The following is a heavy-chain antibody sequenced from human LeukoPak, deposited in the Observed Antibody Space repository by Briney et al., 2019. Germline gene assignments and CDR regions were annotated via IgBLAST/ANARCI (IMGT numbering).Heavy chain of an antibody. Sequence: GGSLRLSCAASGFTFDDYTMHWVRQAPGKGLEWVSLISWDGGSTYYADSVEGRFTISRDNSKKTLYLQMNSLRAEDTAVYYCAKKYSTGLDPWGQGTLVTVSS. J-gene: IGHJ5*02. D-gene: IGHD1-26*01. CDR2: ISWDGGST. V-gene: IGHV3-43*01. CDR3: AKKYSTGLDP. CDR1: GFTFDDYT.